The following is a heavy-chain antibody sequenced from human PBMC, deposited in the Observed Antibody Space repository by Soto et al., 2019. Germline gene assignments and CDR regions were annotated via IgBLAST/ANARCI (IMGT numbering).Heavy chain of an antibody. Sequence: ASVKVSCKASGGTFSSYAISWVRQAPGQGLEWMGGIIPIFGTANYAQKFQGRVTITADESTSTAYMELSSLRSEDTAVYYCARDVSEWLPPALGMDVWGQGTTVTVSS. CDR1: GGTFSSYA. J-gene: IGHJ6*02. V-gene: IGHV1-69*13. CDR2: IIPIFGTA. D-gene: IGHD3-3*01. CDR3: ARDVSEWLPPALGMDV.